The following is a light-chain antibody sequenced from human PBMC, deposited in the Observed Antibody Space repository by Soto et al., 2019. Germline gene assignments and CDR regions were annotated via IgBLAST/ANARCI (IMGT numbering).Light chain of an antibody. V-gene: IGKV1-12*01. Sequence: DIQMTQSPSSVSASVGDRVTITCRASQGINSWLAWYQQKSGKAPKLLIYSASSLVSGVPSRFSGSGSGTDFTLTISSLQPEDFATYYCQQANTFAPTFGGGTKVEIK. CDR3: QQANTFAPT. CDR1: QGINSW. CDR2: SAS. J-gene: IGKJ4*01.